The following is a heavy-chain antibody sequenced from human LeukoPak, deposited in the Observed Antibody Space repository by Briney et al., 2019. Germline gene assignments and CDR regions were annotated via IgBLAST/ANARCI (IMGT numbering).Heavy chain of an antibody. J-gene: IGHJ4*02. CDR3: AVGYSGYDSFAFDY. CDR2: IRSDGSDE. Sequence: GGSLRLSCATSGFPFTETWMHWVRQVPGKGLVWVSRIRSDGSDERYAEAVKGRFTISRDNAKNTLYLQMNSLRAEDTAVYYCAVGYSGYDSFAFDYWGQGTLVTVSS. D-gene: IGHD5-12*01. V-gene: IGHV3-74*01. CDR1: GFPFTETW.